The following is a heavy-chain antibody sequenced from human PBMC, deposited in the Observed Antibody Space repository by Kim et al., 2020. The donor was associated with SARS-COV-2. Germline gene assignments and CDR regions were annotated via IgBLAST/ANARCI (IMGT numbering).Heavy chain of an antibody. CDR1: GDSVSSSSAA. D-gene: IGHD2-15*01. CDR3: ARYRIGEDWFDP. Sequence: SQTLSLTCVISGDSVSSSSAAWYWIRQSPERGLEWLGRTFYQSKWRNDYAESVKSRISINPDTAKNQFSLQLDSVTPEDTAVYYCARYRIGEDWFDPWGQ. J-gene: IGHJ5*02. CDR2: TFYQSKWRN. V-gene: IGHV6-1*01.